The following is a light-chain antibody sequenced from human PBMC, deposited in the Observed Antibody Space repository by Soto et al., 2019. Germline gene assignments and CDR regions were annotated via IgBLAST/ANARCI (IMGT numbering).Light chain of an antibody. CDR2: GAT. CDR3: QQYQSLT. J-gene: IGKJ4*01. V-gene: IGKV3-20*01. Sequence: EIVLTQSPGTLSLSPGERATLSCRASQSVSSNYLAWYQQKPGQAPRLLIYGATRRATGIPDRFSGSGSGTDFTLTITRLEPEDFAVYYCQQYQSLTFGGGTKVEIK. CDR1: QSVSSNY.